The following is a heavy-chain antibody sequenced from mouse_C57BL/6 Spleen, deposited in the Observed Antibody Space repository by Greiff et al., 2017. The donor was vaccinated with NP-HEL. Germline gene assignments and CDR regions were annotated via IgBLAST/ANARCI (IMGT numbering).Heavy chain of an antibody. CDR2: INPGSGGT. D-gene: IGHD1-1*01. CDR1: GYAFTNYL. V-gene: IGHV1-54*01. CDR3: ARSWYYGSSHFYAMDY. Sequence: VQRVESGAELVRPGTSVKVSCKASGYAFTNYLIEWVKQRPGQGLEWIGVINPGSGGTNYNEKFKGKATLTADKSSSTAYMQLSSLTSEDSAVYFCARSWYYGSSHFYAMDYWGQGTSVTVSS. J-gene: IGHJ4*01.